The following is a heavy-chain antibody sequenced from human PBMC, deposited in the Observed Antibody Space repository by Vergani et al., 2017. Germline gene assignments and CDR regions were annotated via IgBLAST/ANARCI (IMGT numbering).Heavy chain of an antibody. V-gene: IGHV3-30*02. Sequence: GKRGEAGGGEVQPGGSLRLSCAASGFTFSSYGMHWVRQAPGKGLEWVAFIRYDGSNKYYADSVKGRFTISRDNSKNTLYLQMNSLRAEDTAVYYCANNPNYSYYYGMDVWGQGTTVTVSS. CDR3: ANNPNYSYYYGMDV. CDR2: IRYDGSNK. CDR1: GFTFSSYG. J-gene: IGHJ6*02. D-gene: IGHD4/OR15-4a*01.